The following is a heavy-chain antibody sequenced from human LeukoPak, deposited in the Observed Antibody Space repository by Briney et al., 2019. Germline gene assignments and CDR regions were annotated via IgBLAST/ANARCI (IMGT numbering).Heavy chain of an antibody. D-gene: IGHD5-24*01. CDR2: IIPILGIA. V-gene: IGHV1-69*04. Sequence: SVKVSCKASGGTFSSYAISWVRQAPGQGLEWMGRIIPILGIANYAQKFQGRVTITADKSTSTAYMELSSLRSEDTAVYYCARRDGSTWVPIDYWGQGTLVTVSS. CDR1: GGTFSSYA. J-gene: IGHJ4*02. CDR3: ARRDGSTWVPIDY.